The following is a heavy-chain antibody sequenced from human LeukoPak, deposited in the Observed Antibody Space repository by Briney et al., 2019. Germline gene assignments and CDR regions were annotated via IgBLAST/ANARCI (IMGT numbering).Heavy chain of an antibody. J-gene: IGHJ4*02. Sequence: AGGSLRLSCAASGFTFSSYAMSWVRRAPGKGLEWVSAISGSGGGTYYADSVKGRFTISRDNSKNTLYLQMNSLRAEDTAVYYCAKEAYYDFWSGYYTGFGGDYWGQGTLVTVSS. V-gene: IGHV3-23*01. CDR2: ISGSGGGT. CDR1: GFTFSSYA. D-gene: IGHD3-3*01. CDR3: AKEAYYDFWSGYYTGFGGDY.